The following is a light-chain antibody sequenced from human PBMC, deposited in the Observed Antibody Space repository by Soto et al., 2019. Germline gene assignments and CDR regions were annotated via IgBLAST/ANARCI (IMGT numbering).Light chain of an antibody. J-gene: IGLJ1*01. V-gene: IGLV2-14*01. Sequence: SALTQPASVSGSPGQSVAISCTGTSSDVGAYNYISWYQQHPGEAPKLLLSEVSNRPSGVSDRFSGSKSGNTASLTISGLQAEDEADYYCSSLTTSFTYVFGTGTKVTVL. CDR1: SSDVGAYNY. CDR2: EVS. CDR3: SSLTTSFTYV.